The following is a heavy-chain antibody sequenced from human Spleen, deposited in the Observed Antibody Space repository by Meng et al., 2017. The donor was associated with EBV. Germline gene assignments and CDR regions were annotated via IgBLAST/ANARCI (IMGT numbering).Heavy chain of an antibody. CDR1: GFTFSSYS. V-gene: IGHV3-21*01. J-gene: IGHJ4*02. Sequence: EVQLVESGGGLVKPGGSRRLSCAASGFTFSSYSMNWVRQAPGKGLEWVSSISSSSSYIYYADSVKGRFTISRDNAKNSLYLQMNSLRAEDTAMYYCASGVRYCSSTSCLMGGADYWGQGTMVTVSA. CDR3: ASGVRYCSSTSCLMGGADY. D-gene: IGHD2-2*01. CDR2: ISSSSSYI.